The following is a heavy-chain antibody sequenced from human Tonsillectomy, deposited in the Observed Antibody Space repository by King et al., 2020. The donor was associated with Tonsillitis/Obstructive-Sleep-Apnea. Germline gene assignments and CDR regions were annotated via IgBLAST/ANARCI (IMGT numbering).Heavy chain of an antibody. CDR2: IYNSGST. Sequence: QLQESGPGLVKPSETLSLTCTVSYGSIRSYYWSWIRQPPGKGLEWIGYIYNSGSTNYNPSLRSRVTISVDTSKNQFSLKLSSVTAADTAVYYCARDMVLEAGGDAFDIWGQGTMVTVSS. V-gene: IGHV4-59*01. CDR3: ARDMVLEAGGDAFDI. J-gene: IGHJ3*02. D-gene: IGHD2-8*01. CDR1: YGSIRSYY.